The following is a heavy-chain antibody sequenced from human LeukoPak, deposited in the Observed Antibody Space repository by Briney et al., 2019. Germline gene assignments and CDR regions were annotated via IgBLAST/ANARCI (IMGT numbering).Heavy chain of an antibody. CDR3: ARERENRPGYSSGHIPMFDP. Sequence: ASVKVSCKASGYTFTSYYMHWVRQAPGQGLEWMGIINPSGGSTSYAQKFQGRVTITRDTSTSTVYMELSSLRSEDTAVYYCARERENRPGYSSGHIPMFDPWGQGTLVTVSS. J-gene: IGHJ5*02. D-gene: IGHD6-19*01. CDR2: INPSGGST. CDR1: GYTFTSYY. V-gene: IGHV1-46*01.